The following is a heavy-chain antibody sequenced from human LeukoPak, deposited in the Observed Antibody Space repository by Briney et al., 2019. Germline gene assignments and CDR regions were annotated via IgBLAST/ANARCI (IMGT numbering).Heavy chain of an antibody. CDR1: GFTFRTYW. V-gene: IGHV3-74*01. J-gene: IGHJ4*02. CDR3: ARDAGTEFDY. Sequence: PGGSLRLSCAASGFTFRTYWMHWVRQAPGKGLVWVSRINSDGSNKSYADSVKGRFTISRDNAKNTLYLQMNSLRAEDTAVYYCARDAGTEFDYWGQGTLVTVSS. CDR2: INSDGSNK. D-gene: IGHD6-13*01.